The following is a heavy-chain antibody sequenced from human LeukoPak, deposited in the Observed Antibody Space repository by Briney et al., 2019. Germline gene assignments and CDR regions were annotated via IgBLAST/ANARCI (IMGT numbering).Heavy chain of an antibody. CDR3: ARMRFYDFWSGYYWFDA. D-gene: IGHD3-3*01. Sequence: SVKVSCKASGGTFSSYAISWVRQAPGQGLEWMGGIIPIFGTANYAQKFQGRVTITTDESTSTAYMELSSLRSEDTAVYYCARMRFYDFWSGYYWFDAWGQGTLVTVSS. V-gene: IGHV1-69*05. CDR2: IIPIFGTA. J-gene: IGHJ5*02. CDR1: GGTFSSYA.